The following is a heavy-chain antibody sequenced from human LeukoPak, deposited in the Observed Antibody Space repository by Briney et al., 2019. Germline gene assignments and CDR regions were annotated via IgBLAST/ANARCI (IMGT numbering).Heavy chain of an antibody. CDR1: GGSFSGYY. J-gene: IGHJ4*02. CDR2: INHSGST. CDR3: ARDNDILTGSLDY. D-gene: IGHD3-9*01. V-gene: IGHV4-34*01. Sequence: SETLSLTCAVYGGSFSGYYWSWIRQPPGKGLEWIGEINHSGSTNYNPSLKSRVTISVDTSKNQFSLKLSSVTAADTAVYYCARDNDILTGSLDYWGQETLVTVSS.